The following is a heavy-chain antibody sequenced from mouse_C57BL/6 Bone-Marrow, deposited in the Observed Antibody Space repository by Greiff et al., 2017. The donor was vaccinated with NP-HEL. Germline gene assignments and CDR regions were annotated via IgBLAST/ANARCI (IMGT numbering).Heavy chain of an antibody. Sequence: QVQLQQPGAELVRPGSSVKLSCKASGYTFTSYWMHWVKQRPIQGLEWIGNIDPSDSETNYNQKFKDKATLTVDKSSSTAYMQLSSLTSEDSAVYYCARSPAYWGQGTLVTVSA. V-gene: IGHV1-52*01. CDR2: IDPSDSET. J-gene: IGHJ3*01. CDR1: GYTFTSYW. CDR3: ARSPAY.